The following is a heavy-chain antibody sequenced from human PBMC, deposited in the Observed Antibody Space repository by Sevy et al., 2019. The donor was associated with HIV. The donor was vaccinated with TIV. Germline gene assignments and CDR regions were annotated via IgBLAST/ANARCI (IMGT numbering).Heavy chain of an antibody. J-gene: IGHJ4*02. CDR1: GLTFNSFA. V-gene: IGHV3-23*01. D-gene: IGHD5-18*01. Sequence: GGSLRLSCAASGLTFNSFAMGWVRQAPGKGLDWISVISGTGDYKCYAGSVKCRVTISRDISKNTLFLQMNSLRAEDTAISYGAKKMGGGSGMAFLVDFWGQGTLVTVSS. CDR2: ISGTGDYK. CDR3: AKKMGGGSGMAFLVDF.